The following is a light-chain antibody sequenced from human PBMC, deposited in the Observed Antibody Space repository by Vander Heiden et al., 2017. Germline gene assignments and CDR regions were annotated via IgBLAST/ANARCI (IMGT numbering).Light chain of an antibody. J-gene: IGLJ2*01. CDR1: SSDVDGYNY. V-gene: IGLV2-14*01. Sequence: QSALTPPAPVSGSPGQSITISCTGTSSDVDGYNYVSWYQQHPGNAPKLMMNDVSNRPSGVSNRFSGSKSGNTASLTISGLQAEDDADDYCSSYTSSSTLVFGGGTKLTVL. CDR3: SSYTSSSTLV. CDR2: DVS.